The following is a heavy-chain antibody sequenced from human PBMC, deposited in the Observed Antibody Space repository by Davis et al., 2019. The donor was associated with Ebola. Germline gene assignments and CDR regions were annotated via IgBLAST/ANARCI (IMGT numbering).Heavy chain of an antibody. CDR2: ISYDGSNK. Sequence: GESLKISCAASGFTFNSYVMQWVRQAPGKGLEWVALISYDGSNKYYADSVKGRFTISRDNSKNTLYLQMNSLRAEDTAVYYCARGKEWLYRYYYYGMDVWGQGTTVTVSS. V-gene: IGHV3-30-3*01. J-gene: IGHJ6*02. D-gene: IGHD3-3*01. CDR1: GFTFNSYV. CDR3: ARGKEWLYRYYYYGMDV.